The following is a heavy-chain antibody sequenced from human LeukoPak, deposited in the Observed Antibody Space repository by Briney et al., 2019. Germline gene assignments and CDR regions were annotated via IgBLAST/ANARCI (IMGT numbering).Heavy chain of an antibody. CDR3: ARGYCSSTSCYTFDY. V-gene: IGHV3-66*02. D-gene: IGHD2-2*02. Sequence: GGSLRLSCAASGFTFSSYAMSWVRQAPGKGLEWVSIIYSGGSTNHADSVKGRFTISRDNSKNTLYLQMNSLRAEDTAVYYCARGYCSSTSCYTFDYWGQGTLVTVSS. CDR1: GFTFSSYA. CDR2: IYSGGST. J-gene: IGHJ4*02.